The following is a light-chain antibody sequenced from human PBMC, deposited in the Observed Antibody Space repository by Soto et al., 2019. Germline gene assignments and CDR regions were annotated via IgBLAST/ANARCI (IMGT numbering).Light chain of an antibody. CDR1: QSISSNY. Sequence: EIVLTQSPGTLSLSPGETVTLSCRASQSISSNYVAWFQHKHGQAPRLLIYGASSRAPGIPERFSGSGSGTDFSLTINRLEPEDSAVFYCQQYGYPQLTFGGGTKVEIK. CDR3: QQYGYPQLT. V-gene: IGKV3-20*01. J-gene: IGKJ4*01. CDR2: GAS.